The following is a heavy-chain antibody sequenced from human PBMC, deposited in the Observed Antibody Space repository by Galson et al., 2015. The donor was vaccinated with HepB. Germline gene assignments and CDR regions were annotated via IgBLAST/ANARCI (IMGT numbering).Heavy chain of an antibody. CDR3: ARDADPRFCSGGSCYLFGGMDV. CDR1: GGTFSTYG. Sequence: SVKVSCKASGGTFSTYGINWVRQAPGQGLEWIGGIIPIFGTTSKAQKFQDRVTMTADEITNTAYMELRSLRSEDTALYYCARDADPRFCSGGSCYLFGGMDVWGQGTAVTVSS. V-gene: IGHV1-69*13. J-gene: IGHJ6*02. CDR2: IIPIFGTT. D-gene: IGHD2-15*01.